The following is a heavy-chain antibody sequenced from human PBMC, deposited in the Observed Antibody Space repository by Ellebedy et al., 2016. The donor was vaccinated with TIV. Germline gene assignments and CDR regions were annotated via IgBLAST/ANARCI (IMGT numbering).Heavy chain of an antibody. V-gene: IGHV5-51*01. J-gene: IGHJ4*02. CDR2: IYPGDSDT. CDR3: ARSVGGSSGFDN. Sequence: GESLKISCKGSGYSFSIYWLAWVRQMPGKGLDWMGIIYPGDSDTRYSPSFQGQVTISVDKSISAAYLPLSSLKASDTTIYYCARSVGGSSGFDNWGQGSLVTVSS. CDR1: GYSFSIYW. D-gene: IGHD6-6*01.